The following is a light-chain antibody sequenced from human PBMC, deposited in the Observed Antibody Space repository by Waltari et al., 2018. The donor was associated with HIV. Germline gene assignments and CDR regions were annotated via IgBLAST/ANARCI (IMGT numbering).Light chain of an antibody. V-gene: IGLV3-25*03. Sequence: SYELTQPPSVSVSPGQTARITCSGDALPKQYAYWYQQKPGQAPVVVLYKDSERPSGSPERFSGSSSGTTVTLTISGVQAEDEADYYCQSTDRSGTFVVFGGGTKLTVL. J-gene: IGLJ2*01. CDR2: KDS. CDR1: ALPKQY. CDR3: QSTDRSGTFVV.